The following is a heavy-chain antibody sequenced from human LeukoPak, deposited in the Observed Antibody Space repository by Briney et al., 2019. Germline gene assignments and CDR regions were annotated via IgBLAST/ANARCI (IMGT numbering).Heavy chain of an antibody. D-gene: IGHD3-3*01. J-gene: IGHJ3*02. Sequence: SVKVSCKASGYTFTGYYMHWVRQAPGQGLEWMGGIIPIFGTANYAQKFQGRVTITADESTSTAYMELSSLRSEDTAVYYCARERVASHAFDIWGQGTMVTVSS. CDR1: GYTFTGYY. CDR3: ARERVASHAFDI. CDR2: IIPIFGTA. V-gene: IGHV1-69*13.